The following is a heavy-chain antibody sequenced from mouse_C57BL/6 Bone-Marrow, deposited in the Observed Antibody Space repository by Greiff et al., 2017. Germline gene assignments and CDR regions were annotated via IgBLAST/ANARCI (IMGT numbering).Heavy chain of an antibody. CDR1: GYTFTSYW. D-gene: IGHD2-4*01. J-gene: IGHJ3*01. CDR3: ALIYYDYEGFAY. Sequence: QVQLQQPGAELVKPGASVKLSCKASGYTFTSYWMHWVKQRPGQGLEWIGMIHPNSGSTNYNEKFKSKATLTVDKSSSTAYMQLSSLTSEDSAVYYCALIYYDYEGFAYWGQGTLVTVSA. CDR2: IHPNSGST. V-gene: IGHV1-64*01.